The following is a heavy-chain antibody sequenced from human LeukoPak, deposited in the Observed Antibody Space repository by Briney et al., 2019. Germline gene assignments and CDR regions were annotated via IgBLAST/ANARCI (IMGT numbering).Heavy chain of an antibody. V-gene: IGHV5-51*01. CDR2: IYPGDADT. Sequence: GGGLKISCKGSGYGFTSYWIGWVRPMPGKGGEWMGMIYPGDADTRYSPSFQGQVTISADKSISTAYLQWSSLKASDTAMYYCARLKWIRHSILRYFDWLYGSYYFDYWGQGTLVTVSS. J-gene: IGHJ4*02. CDR1: GYGFTSYW. CDR3: ARLKWIRHSILRYFDWLYGSYYFDY. D-gene: IGHD3-9*01.